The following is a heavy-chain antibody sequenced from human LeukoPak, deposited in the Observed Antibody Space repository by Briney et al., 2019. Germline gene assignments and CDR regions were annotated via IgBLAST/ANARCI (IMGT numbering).Heavy chain of an antibody. CDR1: GFSFSTYW. CDR2: IKQDGSEK. V-gene: IGHV3-7*02. Sequence: GGSLRLSCAASGFSFSTYWMNWVRQAPGKGLEWVASIKQDGSEKYYVDSVKGRFTISRDNAKNSLYLQMNSLRDEDTAVYYCVSQYCSGGSCYSHWGQGTLVTVSS. CDR3: VSQYCSGGSCYSH. J-gene: IGHJ4*02. D-gene: IGHD2-15*01.